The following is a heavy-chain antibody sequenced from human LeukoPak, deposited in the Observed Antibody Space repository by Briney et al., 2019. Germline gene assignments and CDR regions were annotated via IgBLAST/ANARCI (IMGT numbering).Heavy chain of an antibody. CDR2: IDIDGSST. V-gene: IGHV3-74*01. Sequence: GGSLRLSCAASGFTFSSYWMHWVRQAPGEGLVWVSRIDIDGSSTSYADSVKGRFTISRDNAKNSLYLQMNSLRDEDTAVYYCTTSRGSRYGYRALELPPTPVDWGQGTLVTVSS. CDR1: GFTFSSYW. CDR3: TTSRGSRYGYRALELPPTPVD. D-gene: IGHD5-18*01. J-gene: IGHJ4*02.